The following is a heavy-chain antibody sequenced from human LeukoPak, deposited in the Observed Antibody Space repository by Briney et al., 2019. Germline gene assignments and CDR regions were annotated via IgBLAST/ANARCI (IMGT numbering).Heavy chain of an antibody. V-gene: IGHV3-23*01. Sequence: GGSLRLSCAGSGFTFSSYAMSWVREAPGKGLGWGSAISGGGGTTYYADSVKDGFTLSRHNCKNTLSLQMNSLRAQDTAGYFCSTSTFSSGSSGCGGKGTLVTVSS. D-gene: IGHD6-19*01. J-gene: IGHJ4*02. CDR1: GFTFSSYA. CDR3: STSTFSSGSSGC. CDR2: ISGGGGTT.